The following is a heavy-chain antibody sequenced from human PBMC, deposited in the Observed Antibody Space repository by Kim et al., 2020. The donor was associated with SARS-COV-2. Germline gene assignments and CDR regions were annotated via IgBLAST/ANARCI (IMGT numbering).Heavy chain of an antibody. J-gene: IGHJ5*02. Sequence: GGSLRLSCAVSGFSFSYYSLSWVRQAPGKGLEWVATISRSGSDMHYVDSVKGRFTISRDDAQNTLYLHMNSLRAEDTGVYYCATGRDDSVYTWCDTSDQGTLVIVSS. CDR3: ATGRDDSVYTWCDT. V-gene: IGHV3-7*01. CDR2: ISRSGSDM. CDR1: GFSFSYYS. D-gene: IGHD4-4*01.